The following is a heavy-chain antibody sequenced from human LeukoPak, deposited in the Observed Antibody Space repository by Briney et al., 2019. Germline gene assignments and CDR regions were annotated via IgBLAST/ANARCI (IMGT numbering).Heavy chain of an antibody. CDR2: IYYSGST. J-gene: IGHJ4*02. Sequence: SETLSLTCAVYGGSFSGYYWSWIRQPPGKGLEWIGSIYYSGSTYYNPSLKSRVTISVDTSKNQFSLKLSSVTAADTAVYYCARQRWDIVVVVAAPDYWGQGTLVTVSS. CDR3: ARQRWDIVVVVAAPDY. V-gene: IGHV4-34*01. CDR1: GGSFSGYY. D-gene: IGHD2-15*01.